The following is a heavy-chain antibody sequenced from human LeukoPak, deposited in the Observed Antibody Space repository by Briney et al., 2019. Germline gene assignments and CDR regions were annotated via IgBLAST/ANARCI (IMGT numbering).Heavy chain of an antibody. CDR2: ISYDGSTI. CDR3: ARDLSERYSIDH. J-gene: IGHJ4*02. Sequence: GGSLRLSCAASGFTFRSHAMHWVRQAPGKGLEWVAFISYDGSTIYYADSVKGRLYISRDNSKNTLYVQMNSLRPEDTAVYYCARDLSERYSIDHWGQGTPVTVPS. CDR1: GFTFRSHA. V-gene: IGHV3-30-3*01. D-gene: IGHD2-15*01.